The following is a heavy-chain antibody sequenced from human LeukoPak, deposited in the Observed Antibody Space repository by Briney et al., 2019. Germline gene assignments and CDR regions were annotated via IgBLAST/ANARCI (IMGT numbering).Heavy chain of an antibody. J-gene: IGHJ3*02. CDR3: ARGLRFLEWLWPGSAFDI. V-gene: IGHV1-46*01. D-gene: IGHD3-3*01. CDR1: GYTFTSYY. CDR2: INPSGGST. Sequence: ASVKVSCKASGYTFTSYYMHWVRQAPGQGLKWMGIINPSGGSTSYAQKFQGRVTMTRDTSTSTVYMELSSLRSEDTAVYYCARGLRFLEWLWPGSAFDIWGQGTMVTVSS.